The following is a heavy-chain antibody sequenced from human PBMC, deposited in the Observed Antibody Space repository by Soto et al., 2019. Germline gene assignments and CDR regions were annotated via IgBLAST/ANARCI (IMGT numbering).Heavy chain of an antibody. CDR1: GYSLSGYW. Sequence: GESLNSSCKGSGYSLSGYWIAWVRQTPGKGLEWLGIIYPSDSDTRYSPSFRGQVAISADKSLNTAYLQWSGLKASDTAIYYCVRLTGRSAYGLDVCGQGTTVTVSS. CDR3: VRLTGRSAYGLDV. J-gene: IGHJ6*02. CDR2: IYPSDSDT. D-gene: IGHD7-27*01. V-gene: IGHV5-51*01.